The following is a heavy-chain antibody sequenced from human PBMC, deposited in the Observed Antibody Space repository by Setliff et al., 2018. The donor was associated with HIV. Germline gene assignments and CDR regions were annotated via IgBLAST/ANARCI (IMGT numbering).Heavy chain of an antibody. Sequence: SETLSLTCAVYGGSFSGHYWSWIRQPPGKGLEWIGEINHSGSTNYNPSLKSRVTISVDTSKNQFSLNLRSVTVADTAVYYCARTTIVAVPAANYYFDFWGQGDLVTVSS. CDR3: ARTTIVAVPAANYYFDF. CDR1: GGSFSGHY. J-gene: IGHJ4*02. CDR2: INHSGST. V-gene: IGHV4-34*01. D-gene: IGHD2-2*01.